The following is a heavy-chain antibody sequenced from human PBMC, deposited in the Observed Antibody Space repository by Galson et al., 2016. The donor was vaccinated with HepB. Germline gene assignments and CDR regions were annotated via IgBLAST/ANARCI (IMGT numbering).Heavy chain of an antibody. CDR1: GFTFRSYG. J-gene: IGHJ4*02. Sequence: SLRLSCAASGFTFRSYGMPWVRQAPGKGLEWVAFISYDGSNKKYADSVKGRFTISRDNSKKTLYLQMNSLRAEDTAVYYCAKDGRIYCSSASCHDHFHYWGQGTLVTVSS. CDR2: ISYDGSNK. V-gene: IGHV3-30*18. CDR3: AKDGRIYCSSASCHDHFHY. D-gene: IGHD2-2*01.